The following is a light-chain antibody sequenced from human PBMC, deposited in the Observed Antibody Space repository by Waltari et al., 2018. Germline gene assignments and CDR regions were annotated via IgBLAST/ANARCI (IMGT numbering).Light chain of an antibody. Sequence: EIVMTQSQSTFSLSPGETAPISCRTIQSDSSKLAWYQQKPGQAPRLLIYGASSRATGIPDRFNGSGSGTDFTLTISSLEPEDFAVYYCQETSNLSPYSFGQGTKVEIK. V-gene: IGKV3D-7*01. J-gene: IGKJ2*03. CDR3: QETSNLSPYS. CDR1: QSDSSK. CDR2: GAS.